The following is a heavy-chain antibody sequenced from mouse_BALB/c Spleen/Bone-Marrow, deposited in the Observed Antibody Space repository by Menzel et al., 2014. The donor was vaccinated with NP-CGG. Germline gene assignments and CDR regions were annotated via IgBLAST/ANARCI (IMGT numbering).Heavy chain of an antibody. D-gene: IGHD3-3*01. CDR1: GYTFTSYY. V-gene: IGHV1-53*01. J-gene: IGHJ3*01. CDR3: IRSAGTGSAY. CDR2: INPSNGGT. Sequence: VKLMESGTELVKPGASVKLSCKASGYTFTSYYMFWVKQRPGQGLEWIGEINPSNGGTVFNEKFKSKVTLTVDKSSSTAYIQLSGLTSEDSAVYYCIRSAGTGSAYWGQGTLVTVS.